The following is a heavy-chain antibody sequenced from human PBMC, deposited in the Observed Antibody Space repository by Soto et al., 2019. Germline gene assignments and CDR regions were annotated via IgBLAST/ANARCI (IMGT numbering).Heavy chain of an antibody. J-gene: IGHJ6*02. D-gene: IGHD5-12*01. CDR2: ISSSSGST. Sequence: LRLSCAASGFTFSDYYMSWIRQAPGKGLEYISYISSSSGSTNYADSVKGRFTISRDNAKNSLYLQMSSLRAEDTAVYYCARDRGGYDRLYYYHGMDVWGQGTTVTVSS. V-gene: IGHV3-11*06. CDR1: GFTFSDYY. CDR3: ARDRGGYDRLYYYHGMDV.